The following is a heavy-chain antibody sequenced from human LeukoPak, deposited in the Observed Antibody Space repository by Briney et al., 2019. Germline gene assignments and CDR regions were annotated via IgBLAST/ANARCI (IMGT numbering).Heavy chain of an antibody. J-gene: IGHJ6*01. CDR1: GFTFSSYA. CDR3: ARDRITMVRGAYHGMDV. D-gene: IGHD3-10*01. V-gene: IGHV3-30-3*01. CDR2: ISYDGSNK. Sequence: GRSLRLSCAASGFTFSSYAMHWVRQAPGKGLEWVAVISYDGSNKYYADSVKGRFTISRDNSKNTLYLQMNSLRAEDTAVYYCARDRITMVRGAYHGMDVXGXGTTVTVSS.